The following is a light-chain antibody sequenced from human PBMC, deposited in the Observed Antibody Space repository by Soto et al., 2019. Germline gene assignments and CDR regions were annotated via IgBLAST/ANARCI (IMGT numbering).Light chain of an antibody. CDR3: QQADRLPIT. V-gene: IGKV1-39*01. Sequence: DIQMTQSPSSLSPSLGDRATITCRTSQSISSDLNWYQKKRGKAPQLLIFAASTRQGGVPSRFSGSGARTVITITITDLQPEDVVNYCRQQADRLPITFGQGTRLEI. CDR1: QSISSD. CDR2: AAS. J-gene: IGKJ5*01.